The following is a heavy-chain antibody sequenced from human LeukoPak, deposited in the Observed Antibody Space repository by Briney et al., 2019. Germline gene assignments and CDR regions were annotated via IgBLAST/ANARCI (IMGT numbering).Heavy chain of an antibody. CDR3: ARGPQRYYYYYYMDV. J-gene: IGHJ6*03. CDR2: ISSSSGYI. V-gene: IGHV3-21*01. CDR1: GFTFSVYT. Sequence: PGGSLRLSCAASGFTFSVYTMTWVRQAPGKGLEWVSSISSSSGYIYYADSVKGRFTISRDNAKNSLYLLMNSLRAEDTAVYYCARGPQRYYYYYYMDVWGKGTTVTVSS.